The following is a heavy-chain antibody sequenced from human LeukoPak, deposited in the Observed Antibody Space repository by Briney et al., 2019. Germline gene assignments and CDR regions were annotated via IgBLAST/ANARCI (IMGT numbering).Heavy chain of an antibody. CDR2: ISSSGSTI. J-gene: IGHJ6*02. CDR1: GFTFSSYE. Sequence: GGSLRLSCAASGFTFSSYEMNWVRQAPGKGLEWVSYISSSGSTIYYADSVKGRFTISRDNAKNSLYLQMNSLRAEDTAVYYCARDSLTYYYSGMDVWGQGTTVTVSS. V-gene: IGHV3-48*03. CDR3: ARDSLTYYYSGMDV.